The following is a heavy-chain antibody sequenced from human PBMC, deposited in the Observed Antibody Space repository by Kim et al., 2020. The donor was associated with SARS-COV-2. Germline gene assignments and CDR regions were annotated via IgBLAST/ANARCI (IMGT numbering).Heavy chain of an antibody. CDR2: ISGSGGST. Sequence: GGSLRLSCAASGFTFSSYAMSWVRQAPGKGLEWVSAISGSGGSTYYADSVKGRFTISRDNSKNTLYLQMNSLRAEDTAVYYCAKEKEHCSGGSCYEYYFDYWGQGTLVTVSS. CDR3: AKEKEHCSGGSCYEYYFDY. D-gene: IGHD2-15*01. J-gene: IGHJ4*02. V-gene: IGHV3-23*01. CDR1: GFTFSSYA.